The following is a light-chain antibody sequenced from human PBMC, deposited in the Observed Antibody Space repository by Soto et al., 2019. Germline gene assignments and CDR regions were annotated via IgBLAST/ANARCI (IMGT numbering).Light chain of an antibody. V-gene: IGKV3-20*01. CDR2: GAS. CDR3: QQYGSSPIT. J-gene: IGKJ5*01. CDR1: QSVSSY. Sequence: EIVLTQAPATLSLSPGERATLSCRASQSVSSYLAWYQQKPGQAPRLLIYGASSRATGIPDRFSGSGSGTEFTLTISSLEPEDFAVYYCQQYGSSPITLGQGIRLEIK.